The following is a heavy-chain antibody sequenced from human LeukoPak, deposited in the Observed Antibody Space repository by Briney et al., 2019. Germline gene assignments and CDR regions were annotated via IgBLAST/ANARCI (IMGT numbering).Heavy chain of an antibody. D-gene: IGHD5-24*01. Sequence: PGGSLRLSCAASGFDFSSYGMHWVRQAPGKGLEWVSTISGSGSGSSTYYADSVKGRFTISRDNSKNTLYLQMNSLRAEDTAVYYCAKSGYNRFDYWGQGTLVTVSS. V-gene: IGHV3-23*01. CDR3: AKSGYNRFDY. J-gene: IGHJ4*02. CDR2: ISGSGSGSST. CDR1: GFDFSSYG.